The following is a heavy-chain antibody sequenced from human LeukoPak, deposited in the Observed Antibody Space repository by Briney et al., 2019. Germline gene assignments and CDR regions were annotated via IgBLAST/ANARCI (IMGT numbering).Heavy chain of an antibody. CDR2: IYSGGST. J-gene: IGHJ5*02. CDR3: ARLYYYDSSGYYYP. Sequence: GGSLRLSCAASGFTFSTYSMNWVRQAPGKGLEWVSVIYSGGSTYYADSVKGRFTISRHNSKNTLYLQMNSLRAEDTAVYYCARLYYYDSSGYYYPWGQGTLVTVSS. V-gene: IGHV3-53*04. CDR1: GFTFSTYS. D-gene: IGHD3-22*01.